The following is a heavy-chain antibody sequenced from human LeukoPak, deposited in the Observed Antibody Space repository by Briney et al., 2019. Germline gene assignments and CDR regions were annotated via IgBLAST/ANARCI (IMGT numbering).Heavy chain of an antibody. D-gene: IGHD3-22*01. V-gene: IGHV4-39*01. CDR2: IYYSGST. Sequence: SETLSLTCTVSGGSISSSSYYWGWIRQPPGKGLEWIGSIYYSGSTYYNPSLKSRVTISVDTSKNQFSLKLSSVTAAGTAVYYCARARNYYDSSDYYYEGDAFDIWGQGTMVTVSS. J-gene: IGHJ3*02. CDR3: ARARNYYDSSDYYYEGDAFDI. CDR1: GGSISSSSYY.